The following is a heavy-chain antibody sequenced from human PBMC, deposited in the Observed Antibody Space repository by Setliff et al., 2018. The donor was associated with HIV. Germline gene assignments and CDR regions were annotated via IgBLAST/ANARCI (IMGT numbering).Heavy chain of an antibody. D-gene: IGHD6-6*01. CDR1: CGSISSSSYY. Sequence: SETLSLTCTVSCGSISSSSYYWGWIRQPPGKGLEWIGSIYYSGSTYSNPSLKRRVTISVDTSNNQFSLKLSSVTAADTAVYYCARGGGTSSPIDYHYYIDVWGKGTTVTVS. J-gene: IGHJ6*03. V-gene: IGHV4-39*01. CDR3: ARGGGTSSPIDYHYYIDV. CDR2: IYYSGST.